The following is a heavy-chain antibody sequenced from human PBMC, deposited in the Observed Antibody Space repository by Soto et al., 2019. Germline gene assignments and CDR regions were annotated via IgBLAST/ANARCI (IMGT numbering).Heavy chain of an antibody. Sequence: QVQLQESGPGLVKPSETLSLTCTVSGGSISSYYWSWIRQPPGKGLEWIGYIYYSGSTNYNPSRRSRVTISVDTSKDQLSLKLCSVTAAETAGHYCSRADYYGSGSYYSDAYYYYIDVWGKGTTVTVSS. V-gene: IGHV4-59*01. CDR2: IYYSGST. J-gene: IGHJ6*03. D-gene: IGHD3-10*01. CDR3: SRADYYGSGSYYSDAYYYYIDV. CDR1: GGSISSYY.